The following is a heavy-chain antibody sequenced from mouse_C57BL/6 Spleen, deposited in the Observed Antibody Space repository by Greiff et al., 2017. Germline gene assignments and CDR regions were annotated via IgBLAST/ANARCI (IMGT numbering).Heavy chain of an antibody. Sequence: QVQLQQSGAELVKPGASVKMSCKASGYTFTSYWLTWVKQRPGQGLAWIGDIYPGRGSTKSNEKFKSKVTLTVDTSSRSVYMHLFSLTSDDSAGYYSAREFSWFAYWGQGTLVTVST. CDR2: IYPGRGST. CDR3: AREFSWFAY. CDR1: GYTFTSYW. V-gene: IGHV1-55*01. J-gene: IGHJ3*01.